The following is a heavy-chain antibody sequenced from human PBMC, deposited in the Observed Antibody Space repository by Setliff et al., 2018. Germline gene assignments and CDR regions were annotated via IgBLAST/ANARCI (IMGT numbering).Heavy chain of an antibody. V-gene: IGHV5-51*01. Sequence: GESLKISCKTSGYSFTSYWIGWVRQMPGKGLEWIGIIFPANPETRYSPSFQGQVPIPADKSIGTAYLQWNSLKASDTAMYYCARVGQQLVYYYYGMDVWGQGTTVTVSS. D-gene: IGHD6-13*01. CDR3: ARVGQQLVYYYYGMDV. J-gene: IGHJ6*02. CDR2: IFPANPET. CDR1: GYSFTSYW.